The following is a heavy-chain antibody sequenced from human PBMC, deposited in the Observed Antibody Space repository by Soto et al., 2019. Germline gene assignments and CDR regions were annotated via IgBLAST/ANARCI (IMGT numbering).Heavy chain of an antibody. Sequence: GASVKVSCKASGGTFSSYAISWVRQAPGQGLEWMGGIIPIFGTANYAQKFQGRVTITADESTSTAYMELSSLRSEDTAAYYCASGLYCSGGSCYSGRNYYYYYGMDVWGQGTTVTVSS. J-gene: IGHJ6*02. D-gene: IGHD2-15*01. V-gene: IGHV1-69*13. CDR1: GGTFSSYA. CDR2: IIPIFGTA. CDR3: ASGLYCSGGSCYSGRNYYYYYGMDV.